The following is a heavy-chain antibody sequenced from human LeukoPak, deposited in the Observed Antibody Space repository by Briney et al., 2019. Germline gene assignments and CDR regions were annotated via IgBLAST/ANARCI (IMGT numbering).Heavy chain of an antibody. V-gene: IGHV3-21*01. CDR3: VRSRSTWFGEILAAFDI. D-gene: IGHD3-10*01. CDR2: ISGSGIYI. CDR1: GFNFINYW. Sequence: GGSLRLSCAASGFNFINYWMNWVRQAPGKGLEWVSSISGSGIYIFYADSVKGRFTISRDNAKNSLFLQMNSLRAEDTAVYYCVRSRSTWFGEILAAFDIWGQGTMVTVSS. J-gene: IGHJ3*02.